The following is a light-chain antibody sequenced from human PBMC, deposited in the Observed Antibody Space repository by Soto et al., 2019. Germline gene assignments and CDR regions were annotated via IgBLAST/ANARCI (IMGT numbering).Light chain of an antibody. CDR2: GNN. J-gene: IGLJ1*01. CDR3: QSYDSSLSAYV. Sequence: QSVLTQPPSVSGAPGQRATISCTGSSSNIGAGYDVHWYQQLPGTAPKLLIYGNNNRPSGVPDRFSGSKSDTSASLAITELQAEDEADYYCQSYDSSLSAYVFGPGTKVTVL. CDR1: SSNIGAGYD. V-gene: IGLV1-40*01.